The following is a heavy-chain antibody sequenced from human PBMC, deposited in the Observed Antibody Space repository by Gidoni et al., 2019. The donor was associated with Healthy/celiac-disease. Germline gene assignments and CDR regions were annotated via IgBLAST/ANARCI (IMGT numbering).Heavy chain of an antibody. J-gene: IGHJ4*02. D-gene: IGHD3-3*01. CDR3: ARDLRDFWSGYGYYFDY. CDR1: GGSISSYY. V-gene: IGHV4-4*07. CDR2: IYTSGST. Sequence: QVQLQESGPGLVKPSETLSLTCTVSGGSISSYYWSWIRQPAGKGLEWIGRIYTSGSTNYNPSLKSRVTMSVDTSKNQFSLKLSSVTAADTAVYYCARDLRDFWSGYGYYFDYWGQGTLVTVSS.